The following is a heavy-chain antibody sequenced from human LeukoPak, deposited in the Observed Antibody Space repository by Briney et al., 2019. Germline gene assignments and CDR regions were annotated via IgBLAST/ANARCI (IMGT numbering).Heavy chain of an antibody. D-gene: IGHD6-19*01. CDR1: GFTFSSYA. CDR2: ISGSGGST. V-gene: IGHV3-23*01. Sequence: GGSLRLSCAASGFTFSSYAMSWVRQAPGKGLEWVSAISGSGGSTYYADSVKGRFTISRDNSKNTLYLQMNSLRAEDTAVYYCARESIAVAGIRSWFDPWGQGTLVTVSS. CDR3: ARESIAVAGIRSWFDP. J-gene: IGHJ5*02.